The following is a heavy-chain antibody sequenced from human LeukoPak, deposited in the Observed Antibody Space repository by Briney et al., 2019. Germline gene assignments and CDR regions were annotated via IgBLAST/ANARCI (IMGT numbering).Heavy chain of an antibody. J-gene: IGHJ4*02. D-gene: IGHD2-15*01. CDR2: ISYDGSYK. Sequence: ERSLRLSYAASGFTFSNFAMHWVRQAPGKGLEWVSVISYDGSYKYYADSVKGRFTISRDNSKNTLYLQMNSLRPEDTAVYYCARDLHCSGGSCYSGLHYWGQGTLVTVSS. CDR3: ARDLHCSGGSCYSGLHY. CDR1: GFTFSNFA. V-gene: IGHV3-30*04.